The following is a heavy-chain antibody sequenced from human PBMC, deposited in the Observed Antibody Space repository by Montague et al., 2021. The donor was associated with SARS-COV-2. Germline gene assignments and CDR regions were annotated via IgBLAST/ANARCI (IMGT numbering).Heavy chain of an antibody. J-gene: IGHJ3*02. CDR2: IDWDDDK. D-gene: IGHD1-14*01. CDR1: GGSISSYYW. V-gene: IGHV2-70*11. CDR3: ARTYVPGAFDI. Sequence: TLSLTCTVSGGSISSYYWSWIRQPPGKALEWLARIDWDDDKYYSTSLRTRLTISKDTSKNQVVLTMTNMDPVDTATYYCARTYVPGAFDIWGQGTMVTVSS.